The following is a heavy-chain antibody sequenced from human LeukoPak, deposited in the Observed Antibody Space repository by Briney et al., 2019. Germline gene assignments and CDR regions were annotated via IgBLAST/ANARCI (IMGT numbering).Heavy chain of an antibody. J-gene: IGHJ5*02. CDR2: INPNSGGT. CDR3: ARIYRRHIAALSWFDP. Sequence: RVASVKVSCKASGYTFTGYYMHWVRQAPGQGLEWMGWINPNSGGTNYAQKFQGRVTMTRDTSISTAYMELSRLRSDDTAVYYCARIYRRHIAALSWFDPWGQGTLVTV. CDR1: GYTFTGYY. D-gene: IGHD6-13*01. V-gene: IGHV1-2*02.